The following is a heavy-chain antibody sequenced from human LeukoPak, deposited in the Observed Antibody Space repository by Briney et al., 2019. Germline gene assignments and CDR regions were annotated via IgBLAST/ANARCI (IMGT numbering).Heavy chain of an antibody. Sequence: GGSLRLSCAASGFTFSNYTIHWVRQAPGKGLEWVAVISYDGSNKYYADSVKGRFTISRDNSKNTLYLQMNSLRTEDTAVYYCAREGGSSGSLRGGFYFDYWGQGTLVTVSS. V-gene: IGHV3-30-3*01. J-gene: IGHJ4*02. CDR1: GFTFSNYT. CDR2: ISYDGSNK. D-gene: IGHD6-19*01. CDR3: AREGGSSGSLRGGFYFDY.